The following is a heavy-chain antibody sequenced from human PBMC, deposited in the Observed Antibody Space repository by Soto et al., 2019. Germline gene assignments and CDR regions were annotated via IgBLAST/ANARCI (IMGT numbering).Heavy chain of an antibody. D-gene: IGHD6-13*01. V-gene: IGHV3-33*01. CDR3: ARYPNQQLAGSVGSYGMDV. Sequence: GGSLRLSCAASGFTFSSYGMHWVRQAPGKGLEWVAVIWYDGSNKYYADSVKGRFTISRDNAKNTLYLQMNSLRAEDTAVYYCARYPNQQLAGSVGSYGMDVWGQGTTVTVSS. CDR1: GFTFSSYG. CDR2: IWYDGSNK. J-gene: IGHJ6*02.